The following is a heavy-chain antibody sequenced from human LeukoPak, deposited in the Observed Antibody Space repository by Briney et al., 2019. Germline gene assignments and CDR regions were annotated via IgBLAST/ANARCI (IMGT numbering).Heavy chain of an antibody. CDR3: AREMATTTSGAFDI. J-gene: IGHJ3*02. Sequence: SVKVSCKASGGTFSSYAISWVRQAPGQGLEWMGGIIPIFGTANYAQKFQGRVTITADKSTSTAYMELSSLRSEDTAVYYCAREMATTTSGAFDIWGQGTMVTVSS. V-gene: IGHV1-69*06. D-gene: IGHD5-24*01. CDR2: IIPIFGTA. CDR1: GGTFSSYA.